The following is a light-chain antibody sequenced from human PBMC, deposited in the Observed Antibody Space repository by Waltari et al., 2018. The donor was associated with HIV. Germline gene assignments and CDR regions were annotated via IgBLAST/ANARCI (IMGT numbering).Light chain of an antibody. CDR3: QKYNSVPLT. J-gene: IGKJ4*01. V-gene: IGKV1-27*01. CDR1: PGVSKY. CDR2: AAS. Sequence: DIQMTQSPSSLSASIGDRVTITCRSSPGVSKYLAWYQQKPGKPPKILIYAASTLQSGVPSRFSGSGSGTDFTLSISSLQPEDVATYYCQKYNSVPLTFGGGTKVEI.